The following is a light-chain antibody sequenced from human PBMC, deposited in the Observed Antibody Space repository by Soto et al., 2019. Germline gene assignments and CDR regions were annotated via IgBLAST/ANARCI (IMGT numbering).Light chain of an antibody. V-gene: IGLV2-11*01. CDR1: SSDVGRYDY. J-gene: IGLJ1*01. Sequence: QSALTQPRSVSASPGQSVTISCTGTSSDVGRYDYVSWYQQHPGKAPKLIVYDVTERPSGVPDRFSGSKSGNTASLTISGLQAEGEADYSCCSFAGSYSYVFGTGTKVTVL. CDR2: DVT. CDR3: CSFAGSYSYV.